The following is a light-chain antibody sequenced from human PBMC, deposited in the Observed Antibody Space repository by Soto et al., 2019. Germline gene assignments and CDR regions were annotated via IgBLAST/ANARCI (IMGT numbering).Light chain of an antibody. CDR3: QQYGSSPLT. J-gene: IGKJ4*01. CDR2: GAS. Sequence: EIVLTQSPGTLSLSPGERATLSCRASQSVSSSYLAWYQQKPGQAPRLIIYGASSRATGIPHRFSGSGSGTDFTLTISRLEPEDFAVYYCQQYGSSPLTFGGGTKVEIK. CDR1: QSVSSSY. V-gene: IGKV3-20*01.